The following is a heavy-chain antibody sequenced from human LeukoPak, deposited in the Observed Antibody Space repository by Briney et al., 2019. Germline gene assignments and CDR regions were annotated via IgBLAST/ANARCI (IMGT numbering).Heavy chain of an antibody. J-gene: IGHJ4*02. CDR1: GFTFDDYA. V-gene: IGHV3-9*01. CDR2: ISWNSGSI. CDR3: AKGDHFDY. Sequence: GRSLRLSCAASGFTFDDYAMHWVRQAPGKGVEWVSGISWNSGSIGYADSVKGRFTISRDNAKNSLYLQMNSLRAEDTALYYCAKGDHFDYWGQGTLVTVSS.